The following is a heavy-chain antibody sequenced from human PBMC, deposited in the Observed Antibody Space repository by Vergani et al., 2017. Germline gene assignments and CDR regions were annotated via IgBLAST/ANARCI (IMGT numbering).Heavy chain of an antibody. J-gene: IGHJ5*02. CDR3: GRVADFYGLGSRLLDL. V-gene: IGHV4-61*02. Sequence: QVQLQESGPGLVKPSQTLSLTCIVSNGSIHNGSYYWNWIRQPAGKRLEWIGRIYSSGSTKYNPTLKSRVTISIDTTKNQFSLKLTSVTAADTAVYYCGRVADFYGLGSRLLDLWGQGILVTVSS. D-gene: IGHD3-10*01. CDR2: IYSSGST. CDR1: NGSIHNGSYY.